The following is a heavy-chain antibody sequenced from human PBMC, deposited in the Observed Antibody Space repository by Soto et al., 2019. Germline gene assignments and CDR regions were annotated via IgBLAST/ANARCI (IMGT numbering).Heavy chain of an antibody. Sequence: SETLSLTCTVSGDSIKSSSNYYWGWIRQPPGKGLEWIGSIYYSGGTYYHPSLESRVTISVDTSKNQFSLRLTTVTAADTAVYYCARHNYAYGWFDPWGQGTLVTVSS. J-gene: IGHJ5*02. V-gene: IGHV4-39*01. CDR2: IYYSGGT. D-gene: IGHD3-16*01. CDR1: GDSIKSSSNYY. CDR3: ARHNYAYGWFDP.